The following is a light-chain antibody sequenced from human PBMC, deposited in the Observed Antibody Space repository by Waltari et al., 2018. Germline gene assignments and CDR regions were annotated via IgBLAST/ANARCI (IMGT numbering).Light chain of an antibody. J-gene: IGKJ1*01. CDR3: QHYVRLPVT. CDR1: QSVGRS. CDR2: GAF. Sequence: EIVLTQSPGTLSLSPGERATLSCRASQSVGRSLAWYQQKPGQGPRLLIYGAFIRATGIADRFSGSGSGTDFSLTISRLEPEDFAVYYCQHYVRLPVTFGQGTKVEIK. V-gene: IGKV3-20*01.